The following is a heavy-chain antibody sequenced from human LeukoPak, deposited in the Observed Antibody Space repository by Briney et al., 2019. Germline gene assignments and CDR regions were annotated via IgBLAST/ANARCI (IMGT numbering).Heavy chain of an antibody. CDR3: VKDRSIAAPNNDFFDS. CDR1: GFTFSSYG. V-gene: IGHV3-64D*06. Sequence: GRSLRLSCAASGFTFSSYGMYWVRQAPGKGLEFVSHISSNGATTYYADSVKGRFTISRDNSKNTLYLQMSSLRADDTAVYYCVKDRSIAAPNNDFFDSWGQGALVTVSS. D-gene: IGHD6-6*01. J-gene: IGHJ4*02. CDR2: ISSNGATT.